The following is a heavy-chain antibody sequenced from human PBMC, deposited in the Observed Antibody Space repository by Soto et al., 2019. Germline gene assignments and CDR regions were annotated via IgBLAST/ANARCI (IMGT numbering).Heavy chain of an antibody. Sequence: SETLSLTCAVSGGSISSSNWWSWVRQPPGKGLEWIGEIYHSGSTNYNPSLKSRVTISVDKSKNQFSLKLSSVTAADTAVYYCARVGGQQLVLDYYYGMDVWGQGTTVTVSS. CDR1: GGSISSSNW. V-gene: IGHV4-4*02. D-gene: IGHD6-13*01. CDR3: ARVGGQQLVLDYYYGMDV. CDR2: IYHSGST. J-gene: IGHJ6*02.